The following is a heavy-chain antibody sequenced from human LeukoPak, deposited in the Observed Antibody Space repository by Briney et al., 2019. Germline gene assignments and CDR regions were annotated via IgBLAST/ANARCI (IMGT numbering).Heavy chain of an antibody. Sequence: PGGSLRLSCAASGFTFSSYAMSWVRQAPGKGLEWVSAISGSGGSTYYADSAKGRFTISRDNPKKLLYLQMNSLRAEDTAVYYCARDRRGVNFYYYYMDVWGKGTSVIVSS. V-gene: IGHV3-23*01. J-gene: IGHJ6*03. CDR1: GFTFSSYA. D-gene: IGHD3-10*01. CDR3: ARDRRGVNFYYYYMDV. CDR2: ISGSGGST.